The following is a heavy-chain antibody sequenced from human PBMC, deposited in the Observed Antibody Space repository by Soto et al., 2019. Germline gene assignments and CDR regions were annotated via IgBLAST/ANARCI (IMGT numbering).Heavy chain of an antibody. D-gene: IGHD3-22*01. CDR3: AIRKSSGYYYGMDV. CDR1: GYTFTGYY. Sequence: QVQLVQSGAEVKKPGASVKVSCKASGYTFTGYYMHWVRQAPGQGLEWMGWINPNSGGTNYAQKFQGWVTMTRDTSIRTAYMELSRLRSDDTAVYYCAIRKSSGYYYGMDVWGQGTTVTVSS. V-gene: IGHV1-2*04. J-gene: IGHJ6*02. CDR2: INPNSGGT.